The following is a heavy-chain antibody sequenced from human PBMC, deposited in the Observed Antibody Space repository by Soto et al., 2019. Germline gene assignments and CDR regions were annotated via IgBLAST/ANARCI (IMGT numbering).Heavy chain of an antibody. V-gene: IGHV3-20*04. CDR1: GFTFDDYG. CDR3: ARVRDTAMLFGGYDY. D-gene: IGHD5-18*01. J-gene: IGHJ4*02. Sequence: EVQLVESGGGVVRPGGSLRLSCAASGFTFDDYGMSWVRQAPGKGLEWVSGINWNGGSTGYADSVKGRFTISRDNAKNSLDLQRYSLSAEDTALYYCARVRDTAMLFGGYDYWGQGTLVTVSS. CDR2: INWNGGST.